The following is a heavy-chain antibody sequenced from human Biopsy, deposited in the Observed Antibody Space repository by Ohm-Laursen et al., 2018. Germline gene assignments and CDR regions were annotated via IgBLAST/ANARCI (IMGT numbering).Heavy chain of an antibody. CDR1: GRSISSRNHY. CDR2: VYYSRST. V-gene: IGHV4-39*01. CDR3: ARHSLDDFWSGAHYYFDY. D-gene: IGHD3-3*01. Sequence: SDTLSLTCSVSGRSISSRNHYWGWLRQPPGKGLEWIGHVYYSRSTFNNSSLESRVTVSVDTSKNQSHLRLTSMSASDTAVYYCARHSLDDFWSGAHYYFDYWGLGTLVTVSS. J-gene: IGHJ4*02.